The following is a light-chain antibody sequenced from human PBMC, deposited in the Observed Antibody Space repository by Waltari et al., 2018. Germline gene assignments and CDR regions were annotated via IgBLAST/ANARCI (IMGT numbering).Light chain of an antibody. Sequence: CRASHSVSRTLAWYQQKPGQAPRLLIYGASRRATGIPDRFSGSGSGTDFSLTISRLEPDDSAVYFCQHYVSLPATFGQGTKVEIK. V-gene: IGKV3-20*01. J-gene: IGKJ1*01. CDR1: HSVSRT. CDR2: GAS. CDR3: QHYVSLPAT.